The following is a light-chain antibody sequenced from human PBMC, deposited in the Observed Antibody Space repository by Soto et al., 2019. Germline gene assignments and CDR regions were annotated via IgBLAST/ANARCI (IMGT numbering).Light chain of an antibody. CDR3: QQYGSSRLT. Sequence: EIVLTQSPGTLSLSPGERATLSCRASQSVSSSYFAWYQQKPGQAPRLLIYGASTRATGIPDRFSGSGSGTDFTLTISRLESEDFGVYYCQQYGSSRLTFGGGNKVEIK. V-gene: IGKV3-20*01. J-gene: IGKJ4*02. CDR2: GAS. CDR1: QSVSSSY.